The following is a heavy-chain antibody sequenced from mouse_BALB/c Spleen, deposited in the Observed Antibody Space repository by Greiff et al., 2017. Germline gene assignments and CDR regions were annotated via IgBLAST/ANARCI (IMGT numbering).Heavy chain of an antibody. Sequence: EVNVVESGGGLVQPGGSRKLSCAASGFTFSSFGMHWVRQAPEKGLEWVAYISSGSSTIYYADTVKGRFTISRDNPKNTLFLQMTSLRSEDTAMYYCARLATVVARYFDVWGAGTTVTVSS. D-gene: IGHD1-1*01. V-gene: IGHV5-17*02. J-gene: IGHJ1*01. CDR1: GFTFSSFG. CDR2: ISSGSSTI. CDR3: ARLATVVARYFDV.